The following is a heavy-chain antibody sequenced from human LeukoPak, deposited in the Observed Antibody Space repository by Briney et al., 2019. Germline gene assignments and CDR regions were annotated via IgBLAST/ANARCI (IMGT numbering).Heavy chain of an antibody. CDR3: ARDTTVTTFVYYYYGMDV. J-gene: IGHJ6*02. V-gene: IGHV3-33*08. CDR1: GFTFSSSA. Sequence: LPGGSLRLSCAASGFTFSSSAMHWVRQAPGKGLEWVAVIWYDGSNQYYADSVKGRFTISRDKSKNTLYLQMNSLRAEDTAVYYCARDTTVTTFVYYYYGMDVWGQGTTVTVSS. D-gene: IGHD4-17*01. CDR2: IWYDGSNQ.